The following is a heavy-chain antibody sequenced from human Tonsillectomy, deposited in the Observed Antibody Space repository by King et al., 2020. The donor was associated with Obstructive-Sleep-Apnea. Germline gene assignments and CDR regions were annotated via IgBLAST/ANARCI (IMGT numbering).Heavy chain of an antibody. CDR3: AREDGSSYPYFDY. CDR1: GFTFSSYG. D-gene: IGHD1-26*01. CDR2: IWYDGSNK. J-gene: IGHJ4*02. V-gene: IGHV3-33*01. Sequence: VQLVESGGGVVQPGRSLRLSCAASGFTFSSYGMHWVRQAPGKGLEWVAVIWYDGSNKYYADSVKGRFTISRDNSKNTLYLQMNSLRAEDAAVYYCAREDGSSYPYFDYWGQGTLVTVSS.